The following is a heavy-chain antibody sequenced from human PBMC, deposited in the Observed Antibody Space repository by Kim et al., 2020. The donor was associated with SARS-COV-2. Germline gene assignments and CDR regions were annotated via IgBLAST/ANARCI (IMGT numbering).Heavy chain of an antibody. D-gene: IGHD2-2*01. CDR2: ISGSGGST. CDR1: GFTFSSYA. J-gene: IGHJ4*02. Sequence: GGSLRLSCAASGFTFSSYAMSWVRQAPGKGLEWVSAISGSGGSTYYADSVKGRFTISRDNSKNTLYLKMNSLRAEDTAVYYCATEDIVVVPAAMGGPVHRDYWGQGTLVTVSS. CDR3: ATEDIVVVPAAMGGPVHRDY. V-gene: IGHV3-23*01.